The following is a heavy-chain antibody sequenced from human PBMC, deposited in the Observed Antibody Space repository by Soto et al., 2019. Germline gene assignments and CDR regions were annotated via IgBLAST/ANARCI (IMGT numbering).Heavy chain of an antibody. D-gene: IGHD2-2*01. CDR3: ARGDKGYCSSTSCYGIFDY. Sequence: SETLSLTCAVYGWSFSGYYWSWIRQPPGKGLEWIGEINHSGSTNYNPSLKSRVTISVDTSKNQFSLKLSSVTAADAAVYYCARGDKGYCSSTSCYGIFDYWGQGTLVTVSS. V-gene: IGHV4-34*01. J-gene: IGHJ4*02. CDR1: GWSFSGYY. CDR2: INHSGST.